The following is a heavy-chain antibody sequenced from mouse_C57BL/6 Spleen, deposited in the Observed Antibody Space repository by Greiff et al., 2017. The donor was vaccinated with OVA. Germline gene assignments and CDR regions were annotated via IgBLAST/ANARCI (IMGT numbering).Heavy chain of an antibody. V-gene: IGHV1-52*01. Sequence: QVQLQQPGAELVRPGSSVKLSCKASGYTFTSYWLHWVKQRPIQGLEWIGNIDPSDSETHYNQKLKDKATFTVDKSSSTAYMQLSSRTSEDSAVSDCARDNYGSSGGYFDVWGTGTTVTVSS. CDR2: IDPSDSET. D-gene: IGHD1-1*01. CDR1: GYTFTSYW. J-gene: IGHJ1*03. CDR3: ARDNYGSSGGYFDV.